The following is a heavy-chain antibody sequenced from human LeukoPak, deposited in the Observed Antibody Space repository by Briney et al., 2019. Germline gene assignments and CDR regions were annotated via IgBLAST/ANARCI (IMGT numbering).Heavy chain of an antibody. CDR3: AKEGRPNSGGGYYDY. D-gene: IGHD3-22*01. Sequence: PGGSLRLSCAASRFSFSSYAMGWVRQVPGKGLEWVSTVSENARRTYYADSVKGRFTMSRDNSKDTLYLQMNSLRAEDTAVYYCAKEGRPNSGGGYYDYWGQGTRVTVSS. J-gene: IGHJ4*02. V-gene: IGHV3-23*01. CDR1: RFSFSSYA. CDR2: VSENARRT.